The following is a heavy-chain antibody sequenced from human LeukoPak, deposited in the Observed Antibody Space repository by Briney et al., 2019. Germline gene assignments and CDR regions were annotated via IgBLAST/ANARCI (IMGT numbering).Heavy chain of an antibody. J-gene: IGHJ4*02. CDR2: IYNSGSP. CDR3: TRGRYYEPIDS. Sequence: SETLSLTCSVSGGSISTDYWSWIRQTPGKGLEEIGYIYNSGSPNYNPSLEGRVTMSIDTSKNHFPLKLSSVTAADTAVYYCTRGRYYEPIDSWGQGTLVTVSS. CDR1: GGSISTDY. D-gene: IGHD3-3*01. V-gene: IGHV4-59*01.